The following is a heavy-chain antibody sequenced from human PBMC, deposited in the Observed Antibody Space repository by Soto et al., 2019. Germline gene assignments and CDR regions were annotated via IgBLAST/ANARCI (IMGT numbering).Heavy chain of an antibody. Sequence: PSETLSLTCTVSGDSITNSDWWSWVRQSPGKGLEWIGEIHHSGATNYNPSLKSRVTISVDKSTNHLSLEVSSVTAADTAVYYCVRNGYYCLDIWGQGTTVTVSS. CDR2: IHHSGAT. V-gene: IGHV4-4*02. J-gene: IGHJ6*02. CDR1: GDSITNSDW. CDR3: VRNGYYCLDI.